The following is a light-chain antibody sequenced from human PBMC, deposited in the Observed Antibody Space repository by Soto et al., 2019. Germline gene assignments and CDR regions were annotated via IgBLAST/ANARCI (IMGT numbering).Light chain of an antibody. CDR1: QDILSS. Sequence: EIVMTQSPATLSVSPGERVTLSCSASQDILSSLAFYQQKPGQAPRLLIYGASTSATGIPASFSGSGAGTEFTRTIISLQSEDLAVYYCQQYINWPPWTVGHGTK. CDR2: GAS. V-gene: IGKV3-15*01. J-gene: IGKJ1*01. CDR3: QQYINWPPWT.